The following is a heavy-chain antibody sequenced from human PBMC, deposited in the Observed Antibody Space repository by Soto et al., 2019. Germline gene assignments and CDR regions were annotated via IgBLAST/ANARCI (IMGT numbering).Heavy chain of an antibody. CDR3: ARDLFSSSWFPDAFDI. J-gene: IGHJ3*02. CDR1: GYTFTSYG. D-gene: IGHD6-13*01. V-gene: IGHV1-18*01. CDR2: ISAYNGNT. Sequence: ASVKVSCKASGYTFTSYGISWVRQAPGQGLEWMGWISAYNGNTNYAQKLQGRVTMTTDTSTSTAYMELRSLRSDDTAVYYCARDLFSSSWFPDAFDIWGQGTMVTVS.